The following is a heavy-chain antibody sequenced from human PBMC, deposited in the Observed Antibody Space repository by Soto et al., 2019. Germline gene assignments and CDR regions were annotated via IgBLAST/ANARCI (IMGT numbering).Heavy chain of an antibody. CDR2: ISYDGSNK. D-gene: IGHD3-3*01. J-gene: IGHJ6*02. CDR1: GFTFSSYG. Sequence: QVQLVESGGGVVQPGRSLRLSCAASGFTFSSYGMHWVRQAPGKGLEWVAVISYDGSNKYYADSVKGRFTISRDNSKNTLYLQMNSLRAEDTAVDYCAKDLDGDFWSGYGYYYYYGMDVWGQGTTVAVSS. V-gene: IGHV3-30*18. CDR3: AKDLDGDFWSGYGYYYYYGMDV.